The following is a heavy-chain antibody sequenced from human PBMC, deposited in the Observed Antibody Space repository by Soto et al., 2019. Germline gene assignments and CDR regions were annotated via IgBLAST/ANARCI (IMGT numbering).Heavy chain of an antibody. D-gene: IGHD2-2*01. CDR1: GVSISSYY. J-gene: IGHJ5*02. CDR3: ARDREDIVVGPAADGFDP. Sequence: QVQLQESGPGLVKPSETLSLTCTVSGVSISSYYWSWIRQPAGKGLEWIGRIYTSGSTNYNPSLMIRVTMSVDTSKNQFSLKLSSVTAADTAVYYYARDREDIVVGPAADGFDPWGQGTLVTVS. CDR2: IYTSGST. V-gene: IGHV4-4*07.